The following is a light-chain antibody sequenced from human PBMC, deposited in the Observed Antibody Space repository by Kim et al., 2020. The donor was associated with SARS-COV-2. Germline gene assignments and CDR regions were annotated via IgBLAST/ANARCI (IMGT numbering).Light chain of an antibody. Sequence: GASFKVTCTLSSWHNSYAIAWHQQRPEKGPRYLMMVNSDGSHTKGDGIPDRFSCSSSGAERYLTISSLQSEDEADYYCQTWGSGWVFGGGTKLTVL. CDR2: VNSDGSH. V-gene: IGLV4-69*01. CDR1: SWHNSYA. J-gene: IGLJ3*02. CDR3: QTWGSGWV.